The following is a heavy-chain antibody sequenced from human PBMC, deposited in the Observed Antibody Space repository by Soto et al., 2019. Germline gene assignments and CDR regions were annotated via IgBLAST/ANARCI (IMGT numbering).Heavy chain of an antibody. J-gene: IGHJ1*01. CDR2: ISSSSSYI. CDR1: GFTFSSYS. V-gene: IGHV3-21*01. D-gene: IGHD6-13*01. Sequence: GSLRLSCAASGFTFSSYSMNWVRQAPGKGLEWVSSISSSSSYIYYADSVKGRFTISRDNAKNSLYLQMDSLRAEDTAVYYCARDGATRGSSWFWGQGTLVTVSS. CDR3: ARDGATRGSSWF.